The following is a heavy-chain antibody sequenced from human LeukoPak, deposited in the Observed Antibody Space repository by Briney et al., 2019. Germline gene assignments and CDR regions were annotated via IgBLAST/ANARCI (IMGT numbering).Heavy chain of an antibody. CDR1: GGTFSSYA. J-gene: IGHJ6*03. D-gene: IGHD6-13*01. V-gene: IGHV1-69*06. CDR3: ARYSSSWYGYYYYYMDV. CDR2: IIPIFGTA. Sequence: GASVKVSCKASGGTFSSYAISWVRQAPGQGLEWMGGIIPIFGTANYAQKFQGRVTITADKSTSTAYMELSSLRSEDTAVYYCARYSSSWYGYYYYYMDVWGKGTTVTVSS.